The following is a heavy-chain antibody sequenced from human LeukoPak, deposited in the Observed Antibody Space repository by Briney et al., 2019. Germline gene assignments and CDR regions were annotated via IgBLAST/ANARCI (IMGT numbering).Heavy chain of an antibody. CDR2: IWSDSTNK. V-gene: IGHV3-33*01. D-gene: IGHD4-17*01. J-gene: IGHJ4*02. Sequence: XGSLRLSCAASGFTFSTYAMHWVRQAPGKGLEWVAVIWSDSTNKYYADSVRGRFTISRDNSKNTLYLQMSSLRAEDTAMYYCARDRLTTVTTFHFDYWGQGTLVTVSS. CDR1: GFTFSTYA. CDR3: ARDRLTTVTTFHFDY.